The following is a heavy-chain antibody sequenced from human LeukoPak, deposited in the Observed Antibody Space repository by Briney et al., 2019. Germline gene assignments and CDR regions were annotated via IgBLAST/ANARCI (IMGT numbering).Heavy chain of an antibody. J-gene: IGHJ4*02. V-gene: IGHV3-7*01. CDR2: INKDGSET. Sequence: AGGSLRLSXIASGFTFDDFWMSWVRQAPGRGLEWVATINKDGSETYFVDSVRGRFTISRDNAESSVSLQMNSLTVEDTAVYYCARDLGGGPPGYWGQGTLVTVSS. CDR1: GFTFDDFW. D-gene: IGHD4-23*01. CDR3: ARDLGGGPPGY.